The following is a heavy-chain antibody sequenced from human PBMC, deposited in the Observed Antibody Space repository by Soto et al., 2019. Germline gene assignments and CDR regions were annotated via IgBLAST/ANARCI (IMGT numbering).Heavy chain of an antibody. CDR3: ARDIKYSSSSGMAV. Sequence: QYLKLSCTGSGYLVSRYWSGWVLQMPGKGLEWMGIIYPGDSDTRHSPSFQGQVTISADKSISTAYLQWSSLKASDTAMYYCARDIKYSSSSGMAVWGQGTTVTVSS. D-gene: IGHD6-6*01. V-gene: IGHV5-51*01. J-gene: IGHJ6*02. CDR2: IYPGDSDT. CDR1: GYLVSRYW.